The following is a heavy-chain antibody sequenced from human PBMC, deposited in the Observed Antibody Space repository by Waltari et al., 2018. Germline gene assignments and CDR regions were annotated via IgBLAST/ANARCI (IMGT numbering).Heavy chain of an antibody. CDR1: GGSISSSSYY. V-gene: IGHV4-39*01. D-gene: IGHD6-13*01. CDR3: ASSSSFNWFDP. Sequence: QLQLQESGPGLVKPSETLSLTCTVSGGSISSSSYYWGWIRQPPGKGLEWIGSIYYSGSTYYNPSLKSRVTISVDTSKNQFSLKLSSVTAADTAVYYCASSSSFNWFDPWGQGTLVTVSS. J-gene: IGHJ5*02. CDR2: IYYSGST.